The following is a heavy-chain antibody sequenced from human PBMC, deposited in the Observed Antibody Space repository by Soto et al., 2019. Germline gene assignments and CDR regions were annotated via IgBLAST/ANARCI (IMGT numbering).Heavy chain of an antibody. Sequence: SETLSLTCTVSGGSISSGGYYWSWIRQHPGKGLEWIGYIYYSGSTYHNPSLKSRVTISVDTSKNQFSLKLSSVTAADTAVYYCARGSPYSPSVGNYYYYYGMDVWGQGTTVTVSS. V-gene: IGHV4-31*03. D-gene: IGHD2-2*01. CDR1: GGSISSGGYY. CDR2: IYYSGST. J-gene: IGHJ6*02. CDR3: ARGSPYSPSVGNYYYYYGMDV.